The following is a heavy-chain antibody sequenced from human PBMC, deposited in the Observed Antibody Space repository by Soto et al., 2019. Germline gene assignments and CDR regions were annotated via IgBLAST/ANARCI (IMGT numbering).Heavy chain of an antibody. CDR2: IYHSGST. J-gene: IGHJ2*01. D-gene: IGHD3-22*01. Sequence: QVQLQESGPGLVKPSGTLSLTCAVSGGSISSSNWWSWVRQPPGKGLEWIGEIYHSGSTNYNPSLKSRVTISVDKAKNQFSLKLSSVTAADTAVYYCARRRAVDYYYDSSDQGYFDLWGRGTLVTVSS. CDR3: ARRRAVDYYYDSSDQGYFDL. V-gene: IGHV4-4*02. CDR1: GGSISSSNW.